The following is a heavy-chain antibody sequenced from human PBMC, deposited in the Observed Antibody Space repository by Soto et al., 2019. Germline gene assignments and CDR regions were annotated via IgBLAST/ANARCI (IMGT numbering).Heavy chain of an antibody. CDR1: GFNFDDYA. V-gene: IGHV3-9*01. J-gene: IGHJ4*02. Sequence: EVQVVESGGGLVQPGRSLRLSCAASGFNFDDYAMHWVRQAPGKGLEWVSGISWNSRTIGYADSVKGRFTISRDNARNSLFLQMNSLRVEDTALYYRAKDTTEGFDSWGQGTLVTVSS. CDR2: ISWNSRTI. CDR3: AKDTTEGFDS.